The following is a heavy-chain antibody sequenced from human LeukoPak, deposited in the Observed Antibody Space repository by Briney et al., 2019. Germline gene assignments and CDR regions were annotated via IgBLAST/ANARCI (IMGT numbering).Heavy chain of an antibody. D-gene: IGHD3-22*01. Sequence: GGSLRLSCAASGFTFSSYSMNWVRQAPGKGLEWFSSISSSSSYIYYADSVKGRFTISGDNAKNSLYLQMNSLRAEDTAVYYCATEGDYYDSSGYLRVDYWGQGTLVTVSS. J-gene: IGHJ4*02. CDR1: GFTFSSYS. CDR2: ISSSSSYI. CDR3: ATEGDYYDSSGYLRVDY. V-gene: IGHV3-21*01.